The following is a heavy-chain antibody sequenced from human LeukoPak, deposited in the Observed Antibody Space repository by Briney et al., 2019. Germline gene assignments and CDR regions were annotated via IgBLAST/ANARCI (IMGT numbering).Heavy chain of an antibody. V-gene: IGHV3-48*03. CDR3: ARGGYSYGFFDY. D-gene: IGHD5-18*01. CDR1: GFTFSSYE. CDR2: ISSSGSTI. Sequence: GRSLRLSCAASGFTFSSYEMNWVRQAPGKGLEWVSYISSSGSTIYYADSVKGRFTISRDNAKNSLYLQMNSLRAEDTAVYYCARGGYSYGFFDYWGQGTLVIVSS. J-gene: IGHJ4*02.